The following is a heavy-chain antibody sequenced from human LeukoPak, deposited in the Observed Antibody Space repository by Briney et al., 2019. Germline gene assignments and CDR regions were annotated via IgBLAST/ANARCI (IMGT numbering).Heavy chain of an antibody. V-gene: IGHV3-33*01. CDR3: ARGARVTIFSRVHYYGMDV. J-gene: IGHJ6*02. CDR1: GFTFSSYG. CDR2: IWYDGSNK. D-gene: IGHD3-9*01. Sequence: PGGSLRLSCAASGFTFSSYGMHWVRQAPGKGLEWVAVIWYDGSNKYYADSVKGRFTISRDNSKNTLYLQMNSLRAEDTAVYYCARGARVTIFSRVHYYGMDVWGQGTTVTVSS.